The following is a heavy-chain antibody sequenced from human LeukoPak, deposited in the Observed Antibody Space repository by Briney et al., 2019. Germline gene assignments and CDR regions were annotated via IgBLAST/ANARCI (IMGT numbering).Heavy chain of an antibody. CDR3: ARDSRYYDILTGYQTFDI. CDR2: INPNSGGT. D-gene: IGHD3-9*01. V-gene: IGHV1-2*04. Sequence: GASVKVSCKASGYTFTGYYMHWVRQAPGQGLEWMGWINPNSGGTNYAQKFQGWVTMTRDTSISTAYMGLSRLRSDDTAVYYCARDSRYYDILTGYQTFDIWGQGTMVTVSS. CDR1: GYTFTGYY. J-gene: IGHJ3*02.